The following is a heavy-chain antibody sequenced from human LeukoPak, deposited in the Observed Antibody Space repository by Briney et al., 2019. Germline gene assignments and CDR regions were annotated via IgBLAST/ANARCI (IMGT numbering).Heavy chain of an antibody. D-gene: IGHD1-26*01. Sequence: GGSLRLSCAASGFTFSSYSMHWVRQAPGKGLEWVSSISCNSSYIYYADSVKGRFTISRDNAKNSLYLQMNSLRSEDTAVYYCARDVVEATRRQGVWGHGTMLTVFS. V-gene: IGHV3-21*01. CDR2: ISCNSSYI. CDR1: GFTFSSYS. J-gene: IGHJ6*01. CDR3: ARDVVEATRRQGV.